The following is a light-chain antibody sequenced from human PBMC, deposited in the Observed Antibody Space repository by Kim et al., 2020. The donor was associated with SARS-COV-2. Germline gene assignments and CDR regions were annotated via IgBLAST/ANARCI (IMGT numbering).Light chain of an antibody. CDR2: LGS. CDR1: QSLRQSNGYNY. V-gene: IGKV2-28*01. Sequence: PGPIPCRVCQSLRQSNGYNYLDWYPQKPGQSPQLLLYLGSDRASGVPDRFRGSGSGTDFTPIISRVEAEDVGVYYCMQTLQTPYTFGQGTKLEIK. CDR3: MQTLQTPYT. J-gene: IGKJ2*01.